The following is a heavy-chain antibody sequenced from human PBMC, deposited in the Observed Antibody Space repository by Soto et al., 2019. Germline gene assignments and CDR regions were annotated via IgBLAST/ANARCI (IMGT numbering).Heavy chain of an antibody. D-gene: IGHD3-16*01. CDR3: ARGESVFFDP. Sequence: GXSLRLSCAASGFTFSSYWLHWFRQAPGKGLVWVSRINSDGSSTSYADSVKGRFTISRDNAKNTLYLQMNSLRAEDTAVYYCARGESVFFDPWGQGTLVTVSS. CDR2: INSDGSST. J-gene: IGHJ5*02. CDR1: GFTFSSYW. V-gene: IGHV3-74*01.